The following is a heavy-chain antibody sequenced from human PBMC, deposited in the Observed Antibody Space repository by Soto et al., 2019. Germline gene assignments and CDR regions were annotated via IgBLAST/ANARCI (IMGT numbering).Heavy chain of an antibody. J-gene: IGHJ6*02. CDR2: SNTDGSRT. CDR1: GVTFSTDS. CDR3: ARGGSGSYGDYYHMDV. Sequence: GGSLRVCWGASGVTFSTDSMNWVRQAPGKGLVWVSRSNTDGSRTDYADSVKGRFTISRDNAENMLYLQMSSLRAEDTAVYYCARGGSGSYGDYYHMDVWGQGTTVTVSS. V-gene: IGHV3-74*01. D-gene: IGHD1-26*01.